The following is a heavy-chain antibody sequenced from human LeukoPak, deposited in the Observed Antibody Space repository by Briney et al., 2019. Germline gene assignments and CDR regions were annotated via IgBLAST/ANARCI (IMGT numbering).Heavy chain of an antibody. CDR1: GYTFTSYA. Sequence: ASVKVSCKAPGYTFTSYAMNWVRQAPGQGLEWMGWINTNTGNPTYAQGFTGRFVFSLDTSVSTAYLQISSLKAEDTAVYYCARGFGTTQYNWFDPWGQGTLVTVSS. CDR3: ARGFGTTQYNWFDP. CDR2: INTNTGNP. V-gene: IGHV7-4-1*02. J-gene: IGHJ5*02. D-gene: IGHD3-10*01.